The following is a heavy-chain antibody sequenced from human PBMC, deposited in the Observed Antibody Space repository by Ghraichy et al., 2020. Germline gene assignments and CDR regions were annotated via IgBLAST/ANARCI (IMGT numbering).Heavy chain of an antibody. CDR1: GFTFSNAW. V-gene: IGHV3-15*01. CDR3: TTPSAVLMMAFDI. Sequence: GGSLRLSCAASGFTFSNAWMSWVRQAPGKGLEWVGRFKSKTDGGTTDYAAPVKGRFTISGDDSQNTLYLQMNSLKTEDTAVYYCTTPSAVLMMAFDIWGQGTMVTVSS. CDR2: FKSKTDGGTT. D-gene: IGHD3-16*01. J-gene: IGHJ3*02.